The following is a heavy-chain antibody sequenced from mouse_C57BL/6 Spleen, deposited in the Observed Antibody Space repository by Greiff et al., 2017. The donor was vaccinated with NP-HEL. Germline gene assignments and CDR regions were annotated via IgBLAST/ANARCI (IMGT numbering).Heavy chain of an antibody. CDR1: GYTFTDYY. V-gene: IGHV1-26*01. CDR2: INPNNGGT. J-gene: IGHJ3*01. D-gene: IGHD1-1*01. Sequence: EVKLQQSGPELVKPGASVKISCKASGYTFTDYYMNWVKQSHGKSLEWIGDINPNNGGTSYNQKFKGKATLTVDKSSSTAYMELRSLTSEDAAVYYCARRYYGSSIGFAYWGQGTLVTVSA. CDR3: ARRYYGSSIGFAY.